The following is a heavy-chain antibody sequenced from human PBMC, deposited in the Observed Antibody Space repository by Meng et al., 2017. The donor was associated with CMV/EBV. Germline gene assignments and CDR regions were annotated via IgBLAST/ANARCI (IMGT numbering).Heavy chain of an antibody. J-gene: IGHJ5*02. CDR1: GGSLSGSY. D-gene: IGHD6-13*01. CDR2: INHSGST. Sequence: VYGGSLSGSYWSWIRQPPGKGLAWIGEINHSGSTNYNPSLKSRVTISVDTSKNQFSLKLSSVTAADTAVYYCARGGSSSSYYNWFDPWGQGTLVTVSS. V-gene: IGHV4-34*01. CDR3: ARGGSSSSYYNWFDP.